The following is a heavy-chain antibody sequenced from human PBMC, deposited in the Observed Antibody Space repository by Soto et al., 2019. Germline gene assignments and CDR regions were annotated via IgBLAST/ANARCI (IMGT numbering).Heavy chain of an antibody. CDR3: ARGVVGAAHPIDH. D-gene: IGHD1-26*01. V-gene: IGHV3-30*03. Sequence: QVQVVESGGGVVQPGKSLRLSCAASGFTFSSFGMHWVRQAPGKGLEWVAVITYDGTYKYYGDSVKGRFTISRDNSTDTLYLQMDSLRGEDTALYYCARGVVGAAHPIDHWGQGSLVTVSS. J-gene: IGHJ4*02. CDR1: GFTFSSFG. CDR2: ITYDGTYK.